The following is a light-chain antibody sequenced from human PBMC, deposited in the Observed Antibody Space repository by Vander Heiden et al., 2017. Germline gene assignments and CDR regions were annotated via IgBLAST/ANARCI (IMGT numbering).Light chain of an antibody. CDR1: ALPKQY. CDR2: NDS. V-gene: IGLV3-25*03. CDR3: QSEDSSGTYWV. Sequence: SYELTQPPSVSVSPGQTARITCSGDALPKQYAYWYQQKPGQAPVLVSENDSERPSGIPERFSGSSSGTTAKFNISGVQAEDEADYYCQSEDSSGTYWVFGGGTKLTVL. J-gene: IGLJ2*01.